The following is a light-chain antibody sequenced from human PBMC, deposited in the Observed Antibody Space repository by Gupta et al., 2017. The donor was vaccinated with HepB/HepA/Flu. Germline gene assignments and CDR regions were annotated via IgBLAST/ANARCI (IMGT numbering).Light chain of an antibody. CDR2: AAS. J-gene: IGKJ2*01. Sequence: DMQMTNSPSSLSASVGDRVTITCRASQSISSYLNWYQQKPGKAPKLLIYAASMVKSGVPSRFSGSGSGTDFTLTISIRQPEDFATSYCQQRDSTPQTFGQGTKLDIK. CDR3: QQRDSTPQT. CDR1: QSISSY. V-gene: IGKV1-39*01.